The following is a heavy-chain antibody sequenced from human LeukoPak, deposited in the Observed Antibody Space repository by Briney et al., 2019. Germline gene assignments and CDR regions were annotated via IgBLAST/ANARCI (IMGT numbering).Heavy chain of an antibody. CDR3: ARKDSYYFDY. CDR2: INHSGST. CDR1: GGSFSGYY. Sequence: PSETLSLTCAVYGGSFSGYYWSWIRQPPGKGLGWIGEINHSGSTNYNPSLKSRVTISVDTSKNQFSLKLSSVTAADTAVYYCARKDSYYFDYWGQGTLVTVSS. D-gene: IGHD2-15*01. V-gene: IGHV4-34*01. J-gene: IGHJ4*02.